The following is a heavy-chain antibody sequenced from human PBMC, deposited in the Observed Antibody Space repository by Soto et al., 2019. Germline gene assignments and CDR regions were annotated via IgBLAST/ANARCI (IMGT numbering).Heavy chain of an antibody. V-gene: IGHV1-69*13. CDR2: IIPIFGTA. D-gene: IGHD3-10*01. J-gene: IGHJ4*02. CDR1: GGTXSSYA. Sequence: SXKISFKASGGTXSSYAIGWVRQAPGQGLEWMGGIIPIFGTANYAQKLQVRVTITADESTSTAYMELIRLSSEDTAVYYCAITDYGSGSSIAYWGQGTMGPVS. CDR3: AITDYGSGSSIAY.